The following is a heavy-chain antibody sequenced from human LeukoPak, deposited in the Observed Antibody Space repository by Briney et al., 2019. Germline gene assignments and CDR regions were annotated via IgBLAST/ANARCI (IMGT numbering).Heavy chain of an antibody. CDR1: GFTFSSYG. Sequence: GGSLRLSCAASGFTFSSYGMNWVRQAPGKGLEWVANIKQDGSEKYYVDSVKGRFTISRDNAKNSLYLQMNSLRAEDTAVYYCARDTGAAKDYYYYGMDVWGKGTTVTVYS. V-gene: IGHV3-7*03. J-gene: IGHJ6*04. CDR2: IKQDGSEK. CDR3: ARDTGAAKDYYYYGMDV. D-gene: IGHD2-15*01.